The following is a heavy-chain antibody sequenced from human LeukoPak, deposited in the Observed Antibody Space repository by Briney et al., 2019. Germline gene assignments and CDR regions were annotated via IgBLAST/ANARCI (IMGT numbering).Heavy chain of an antibody. CDR2: IKQDGSEK. D-gene: IGHD1-26*01. Sequence: PGGSLRLSCAASGFTFSSYWMSWVRQAPGKGLEWVANIKQDGSEKYYVDSVNGRFTISRDNAKNSLYLQMNSLRAEDTAVYYCARGGGVGATDDAFDIWGQGTMVTVSS. J-gene: IGHJ3*02. V-gene: IGHV3-7*01. CDR1: GFTFSSYW. CDR3: ARGGGVGATDDAFDI.